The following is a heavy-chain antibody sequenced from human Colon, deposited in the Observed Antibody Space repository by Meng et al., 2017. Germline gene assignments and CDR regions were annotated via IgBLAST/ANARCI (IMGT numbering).Heavy chain of an antibody. Sequence: QVQVVESGAEVKNAGASVKVSCKSSGYTFTSHALYWLRQAPGQRPEWMGWINIGNGNTKYSQNFQGRVTFTRDTSASTAYMELNSLRSEDTAVYYCARDKGDWVLGDYWGQGTLVTVSS. J-gene: IGHJ4*02. CDR2: INIGNGNT. V-gene: IGHV1-3*04. CDR3: ARDKGDWVLGDY. D-gene: IGHD2-21*01. CDR1: GYTFTSHA.